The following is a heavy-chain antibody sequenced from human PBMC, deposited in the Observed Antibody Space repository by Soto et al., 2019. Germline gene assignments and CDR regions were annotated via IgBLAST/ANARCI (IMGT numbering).Heavy chain of an antibody. CDR3: ARGWSGWRVWLDY. CDR1: GGSFSGYY. D-gene: IGHD6-19*01. CDR2: INHSGST. V-gene: IGHV4-34*01. J-gene: IGHJ4*02. Sequence: QVQLQQWGAGLLKPSETLSLTCAVYGGSFSGYYWSWIRQPPGKGLEWIGEINHSGSTNYNPSLKSRVTISVDTSQNQFSLKLSSVTAADTAVYYCARGWSGWRVWLDYWGQGTLVTVSS.